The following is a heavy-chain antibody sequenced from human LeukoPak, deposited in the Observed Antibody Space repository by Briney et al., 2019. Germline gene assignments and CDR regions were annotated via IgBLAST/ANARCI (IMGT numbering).Heavy chain of an antibody. CDR2: IIPIFGTA. V-gene: IGHV1-69*06. J-gene: IGHJ3*02. CDR3: ASPEGSTAAGHLGAFDI. Sequence: SVKVPCKASGGTFSSYAISWVRRAPGQGLEWMGGIIPIFGTANYAQKFQGRVTITADKSTSTAYMELSSLSSEDTAVYYCASPEGSTAAGHLGAFDIWGQGTMVTVSS. CDR1: GGTFSSYA. D-gene: IGHD6-13*01.